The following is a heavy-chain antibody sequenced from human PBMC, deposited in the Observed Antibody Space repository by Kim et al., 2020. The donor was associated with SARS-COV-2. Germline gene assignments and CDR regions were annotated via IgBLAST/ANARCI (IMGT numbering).Heavy chain of an antibody. Sequence: NYNPSLTSRVTISVDTSKNQFSLKLSSVTAADTAVYYCARGGGSSGSFDYWGQGTLVTVSS. J-gene: IGHJ4*02. V-gene: IGHV4-34*01. CDR3: ARGGGSSGSFDY. D-gene: IGHD3-22*01.